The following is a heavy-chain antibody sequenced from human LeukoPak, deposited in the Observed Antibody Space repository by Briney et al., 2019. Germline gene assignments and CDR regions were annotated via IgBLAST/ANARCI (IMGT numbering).Heavy chain of an antibody. J-gene: IGHJ5*02. V-gene: IGHV4-34*01. CDR1: GGSFSDYY. CDR3: APRGDIEHSYGYGKWFDP. CDR2: INHSGST. Sequence: PSETLSLTCAVYGGSFSDYYWSWIRQPPGKGLEWIGEINHSGSTNYNASLKSRVTISVDTSKNQFSLRLSSVTAADTAVYYCAPRGDIEHSYGYGKWFDPWGQGTRVTVSS. D-gene: IGHD5-18*01.